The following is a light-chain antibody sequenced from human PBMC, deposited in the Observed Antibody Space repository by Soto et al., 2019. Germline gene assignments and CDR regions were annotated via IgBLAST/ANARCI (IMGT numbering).Light chain of an antibody. V-gene: IGKV1-9*01. CDR3: QQLNSYPS. J-gene: IGKJ5*01. CDR2: AAS. CDR1: QSISSY. Sequence: DIQMTQSPSSLSASVGARVPITCRASQSISSYLAWYQQKPGKAPKLLIYAASTLQSGVPSRFSGSGSGTDFTLTISSLQPEDFATYYCQQLNSYPSFGQGTRLEIK.